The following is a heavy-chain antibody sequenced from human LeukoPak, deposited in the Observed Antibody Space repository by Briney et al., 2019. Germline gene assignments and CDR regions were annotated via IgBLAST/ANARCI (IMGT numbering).Heavy chain of an antibody. CDR3: AREVSMEIMTTVPFYYFDY. J-gene: IGHJ4*02. CDR2: ISSSSSYI. CDR1: GFTFSSYC. Sequence: GGSLRLSCAASGFTFSSYCMNWVRQAPGKGLEWVSSISSSSSYIYYADSVKGRFTISRDNAKNSLYLQMNSLRAEDTAVYYCAREVSMEIMTTVPFYYFDYWGQGTLVTVSS. V-gene: IGHV3-21*01. D-gene: IGHD4-17*01.